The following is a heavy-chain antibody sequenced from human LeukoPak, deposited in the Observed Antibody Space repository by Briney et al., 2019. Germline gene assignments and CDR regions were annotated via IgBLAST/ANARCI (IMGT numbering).Heavy chain of an antibody. Sequence: GGSLRLSFAASGFTFSRYEMNGVGQAPATVLALVSYITNSGSTIYYADSVKGRFTISRDNAKNSLYLQMNSLRAEDTAVYYCARDENSGGIDYWGQGTLVTVSS. V-gene: IGHV3-48*03. CDR3: ARDENSGGIDY. J-gene: IGHJ4*02. CDR1: GFTFSRYE. D-gene: IGHD6-6*01. CDR2: ITNSGSTI.